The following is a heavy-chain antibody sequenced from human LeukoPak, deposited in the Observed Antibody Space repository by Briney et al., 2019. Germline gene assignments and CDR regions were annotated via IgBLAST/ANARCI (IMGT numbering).Heavy chain of an antibody. J-gene: IGHJ4*02. Sequence: KPSETLSLTCAVYGGSFSGYYWSWICQPPGKGLEWIGEINHSGSTNYNPSLKSRVTMSVDTSKNQFSLKLSSVTAADTAVYYCARGADFSNGYSFFYWGQGTLVTVSS. CDR3: ARGADFSNGYSFFY. V-gene: IGHV4-34*01. CDR1: GGSFSGYY. CDR2: INHSGST. D-gene: IGHD3-3*01.